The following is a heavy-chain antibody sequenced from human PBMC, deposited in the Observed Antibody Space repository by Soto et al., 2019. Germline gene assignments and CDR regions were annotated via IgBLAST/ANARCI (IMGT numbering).Heavy chain of an antibody. CDR2: IYSGGST. J-gene: IGHJ5*02. CDR1: GFTVSSNY. Sequence: EVQLVESGGGLIQPGGSLRLSCAASGFTVSSNYMSWVRQAPGKGLEWVSVIYSGGSTYYADSVKGRFTISRDNSKNTLYLQMNSLRAEDTAVYYCAREISYYYDSSGGGPWGQGTLVTVSS. CDR3: AREISYYYDSSGGGP. D-gene: IGHD3-22*01. V-gene: IGHV3-53*01.